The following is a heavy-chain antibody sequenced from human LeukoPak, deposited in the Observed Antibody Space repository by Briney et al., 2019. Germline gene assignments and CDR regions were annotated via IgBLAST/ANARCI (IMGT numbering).Heavy chain of an antibody. CDR1: GGSISSYY. CDR2: IYSSGST. Sequence: SETLSLTWTVSGGSISSYYWNWIRQAPAKGLEWIGYIYSSGSTNYNPSLKSRVTISVDTSKNQFSLKLNSVTAADTAVYYCARGPTRVYVDYWGQGSLVTVSS. CDR3: ARGPTRVYVDY. J-gene: IGHJ4*02. V-gene: IGHV4-59*01.